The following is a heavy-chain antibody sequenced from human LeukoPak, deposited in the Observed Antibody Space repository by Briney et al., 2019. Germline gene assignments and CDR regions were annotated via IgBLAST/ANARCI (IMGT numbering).Heavy chain of an antibody. D-gene: IGHD5-12*01. CDR1: GFTFSSYA. V-gene: IGHV3-30*04. CDR2: ISYDGSNK. Sequence: GRSLRLSCAASGFTFSSYAMHWVRQAPGKGLEWVAVISYDGSNKYYADSVKGRFTISRDNSKNTLCLQMNSLRAEDTAVYYCARDRRLRGFYMDVWGKGTTVTVSS. CDR3: ARDRRLRGFYMDV. J-gene: IGHJ6*03.